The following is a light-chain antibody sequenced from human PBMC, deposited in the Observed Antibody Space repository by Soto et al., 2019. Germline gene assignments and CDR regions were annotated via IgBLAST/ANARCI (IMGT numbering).Light chain of an antibody. CDR2: GAS. CDR3: QQYNNWPPT. CDR1: QSVSGN. V-gene: IGKV3D-15*01. J-gene: IGKJ1*01. Sequence: EIVMTQSPATLSVSPGERATLSCRASQSVSGNLAWYQQKPGQAPRLLIYGASTRATGIPAMFSGSGSGTEFTLTISSLQSEDFAFYYCQQYNNWPPTFGQGNKVEIK.